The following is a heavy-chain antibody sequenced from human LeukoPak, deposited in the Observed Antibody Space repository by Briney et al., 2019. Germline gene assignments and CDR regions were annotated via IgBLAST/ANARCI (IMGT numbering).Heavy chain of an antibody. CDR1: GYTFIDYY. Sequence: GASVKVSCKASGYTFIDYYIHWVRQAPGQGLEWMGWINPNTGETKYAQKFQGWVTMTRDTSIRTAYMELSRLRSDDTAVYYCARDYGSGSYDFWFDPWGQGTLVTVSS. J-gene: IGHJ5*02. D-gene: IGHD3-10*01. CDR2: INPNTGET. CDR3: ARDYGSGSYDFWFDP. V-gene: IGHV1-2*04.